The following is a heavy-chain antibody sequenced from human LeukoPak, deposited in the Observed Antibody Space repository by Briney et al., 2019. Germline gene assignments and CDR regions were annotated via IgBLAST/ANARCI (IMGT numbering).Heavy chain of an antibody. CDR1: GYTFTSYY. V-gene: IGHV1-46*01. Sequence: ASVKVSCKASGYTFTSYYMHWVRQAPGQGLEWMGIINPSGGSTSYAQKFQGRVTMTRDTSTSTVYMELSSLRSEDTAVYSCARGAYYYGSGSYYGSDYWGQGTLVTVSS. CDR3: ARGAYYYGSGSYYGSDY. CDR2: INPSGGST. D-gene: IGHD3-10*01. J-gene: IGHJ4*02.